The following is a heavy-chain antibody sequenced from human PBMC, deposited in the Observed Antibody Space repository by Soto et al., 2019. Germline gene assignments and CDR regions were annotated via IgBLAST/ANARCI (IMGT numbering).Heavy chain of an antibody. CDR3: ARGPYSSIWSHFHHDY. CDR2: IKQDGTEK. D-gene: IGHD6-13*01. Sequence: AGSLRLSCAASGFTFSSYWLTWFRPTPWEVLEWVANIKQDGTEKYYVDSGKGRFTISRDNAKNSLYLQMNSLRAEDTAVYYCARGPYSSIWSHFHHDYWGQGTLVTVSS. J-gene: IGHJ4*02. CDR1: GFTFSSYW. V-gene: IGHV3-7*03.